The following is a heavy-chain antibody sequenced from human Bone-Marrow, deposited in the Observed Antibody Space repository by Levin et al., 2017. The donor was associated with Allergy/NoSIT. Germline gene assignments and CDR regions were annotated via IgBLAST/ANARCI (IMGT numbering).Heavy chain of an antibody. CDR1: GYTFTGYY. V-gene: IGHV1-2*02. CDR2: IIPNSGAT. J-gene: IGHJ3*02. Sequence: RASVKVSCKASGYTFTGYYLHWVRRAPGQGLEWMGWIIPNSGATNYAQKFRGRINMTRDTSISTAYMELSGLISDDTAVYYCARVFPWFGNAFDIWGRGTVVTVSS. D-gene: IGHD3-10*01. CDR3: ARVFPWFGNAFDI.